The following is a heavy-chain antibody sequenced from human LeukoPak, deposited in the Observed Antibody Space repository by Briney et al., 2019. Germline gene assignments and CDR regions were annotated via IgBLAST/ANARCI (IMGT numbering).Heavy chain of an antibody. D-gene: IGHD3-9*01. CDR1: GYSFTTYW. J-gene: IGHJ4*02. CDR3: ARVGRFGVRYVDY. CDR2: IYPDDSDT. Sequence: GEFLKISCKGSGYSFTTYWIGWVRQMPGKGLEWMGIIYPDDSDTRYSPSFQGQVTISADKSITTAYLQWSSLKASDTAMYYCARVGRFGVRYVDYWGQGTLVTVSS. V-gene: IGHV5-51*01.